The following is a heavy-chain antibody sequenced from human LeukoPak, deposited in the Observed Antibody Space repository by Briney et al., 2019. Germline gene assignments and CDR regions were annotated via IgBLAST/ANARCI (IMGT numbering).Heavy chain of an antibody. D-gene: IGHD2-2*01. CDR3: ARANIGVVPSIMNRRRYDYNGMDV. CDR2: IHYSGST. J-gene: IGHJ6*02. Sequence: SQTLSLTCTVSGGSISRYYWMWIRQPPGTGLEWIGYIHYSGSTNYNPSLKSRVTISVDTSNNQFSLKLSSVTAADTAVYYWARANIGVVPSIMNRRRYDYNGMDVWGRGTTVTVSS. V-gene: IGHV4-59*01. CDR1: GGSISRYY.